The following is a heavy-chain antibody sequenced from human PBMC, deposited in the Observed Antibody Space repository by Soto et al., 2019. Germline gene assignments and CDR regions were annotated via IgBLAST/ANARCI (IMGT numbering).Heavy chain of an antibody. Sequence: QVQLVQSGAXXKKPXXXXXXSCXXSGYTFTSYGISWVRQAPGQGLEWMGWISAYNGNTNYAQKLQGRVTMTTDTSTSTAYMELRSLRSDDTAVYYCARVGGYYYYFDYWGQGTLVTVSS. CDR2: ISAYNGNT. J-gene: IGHJ4*02. D-gene: IGHD3-22*01. CDR1: GYTFTSYG. CDR3: ARVGGYYYYFDY. V-gene: IGHV1-18*01.